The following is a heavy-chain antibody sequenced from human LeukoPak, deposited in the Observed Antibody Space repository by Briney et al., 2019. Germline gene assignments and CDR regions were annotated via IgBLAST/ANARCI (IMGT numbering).Heavy chain of an antibody. J-gene: IGHJ4*02. CDR3: ARAENYYDSSGYQD. V-gene: IGHV1-2*04. CDR1: GYTFTSYG. CDR2: INPNSGGT. Sequence: GASVKVSCKASGYTFTSYGISWVRQAPGQGLEWIGWINPNSGGTNYAQKFQGWVTMTRDTSISTAYMELSRLRSDDTAVYYCARAENYYDSSGYQDWGQGTLVTVSS. D-gene: IGHD3-22*01.